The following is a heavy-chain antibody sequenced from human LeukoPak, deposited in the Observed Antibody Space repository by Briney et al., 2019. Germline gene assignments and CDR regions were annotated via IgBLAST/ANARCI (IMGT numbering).Heavy chain of an antibody. D-gene: IGHD3-22*01. CDR1: GFTFSSYG. J-gene: IGHJ4*02. CDR3: AKEIDSSGYYRGDFDY. Sequence: GRSLRLSCAASGFTFSSYGMHWVRQAPGKGLEWVAFIRYDGSNKYYADSVKGRFTISRDNSKNTLYLQMNSLRAEDTAVYYCAKEIDSSGYYRGDFDYWGQGTLVTVSS. V-gene: IGHV3-30*02. CDR2: IRYDGSNK.